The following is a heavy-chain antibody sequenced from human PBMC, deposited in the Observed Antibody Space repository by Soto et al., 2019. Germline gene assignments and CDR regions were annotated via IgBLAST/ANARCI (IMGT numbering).Heavy chain of an antibody. Sequence: PSETLSLTCAVYGGSFNDHYWTWIRQPPGKGLEWIGSIYYSGSTYYNPSLKSRVTISVDTSKNQFSLKLSSVTAADTAVYYCARGPSGDKVDSWGQGTLVTVSS. J-gene: IGHJ4*02. CDR1: GGSFNDHY. D-gene: IGHD1-26*01. CDR3: ARGPSGDKVDS. V-gene: IGHV4-34*01. CDR2: IYYSGST.